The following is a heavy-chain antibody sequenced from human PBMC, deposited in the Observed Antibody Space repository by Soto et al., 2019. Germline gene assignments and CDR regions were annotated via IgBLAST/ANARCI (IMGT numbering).Heavy chain of an antibody. CDR3: AREIAARL. V-gene: IGHV3-7*01. D-gene: IGHD6-6*01. J-gene: IGHJ6*04. CDR1: GFTLSSYW. CDR2: IQQDGREE. Sequence: EVQLVESGGGLVQPGGSLRLSCAASGFTLSSYWMSWFRQAPGKGLEWVANIQQDGREENYVESVKGRFTISRDNAKNALYLQMNGLRVEDTAVYYCAREIAARLWGKGTTVTVSS.